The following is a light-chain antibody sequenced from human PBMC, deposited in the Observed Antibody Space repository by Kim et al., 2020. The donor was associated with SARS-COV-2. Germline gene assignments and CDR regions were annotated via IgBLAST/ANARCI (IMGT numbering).Light chain of an antibody. Sequence: QSVLTQPPSTSGTPGQRVIISCSGSSSNIGPNAVNWYQQLPGTAPKLLIYSSTLRPSGVPDRFSGSKSGTSASLAISGLQSEDESYYFCAAWDDKLKGVFGGGAQLTVL. CDR3: AAWDDKLKGV. CDR1: SSNIGPNA. CDR2: SST. J-gene: IGLJ3*02. V-gene: IGLV1-44*01.